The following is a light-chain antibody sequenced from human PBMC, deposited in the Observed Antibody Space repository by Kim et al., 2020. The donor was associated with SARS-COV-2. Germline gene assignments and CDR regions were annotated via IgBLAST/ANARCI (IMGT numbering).Light chain of an antibody. J-gene: IGLJ3*02. V-gene: IGLV10-54*01. CDR1: SNNVGNEG. Sequence: QAGLTQPPSVSKDLRQTATLTCTGDSNNVGNEGAAWLQQHQGHPPKLLFYRNNNRPSGISERLSASRSGNTASLTITGLQPEDEADYYCSAWDYSVSGWVFGGGTQLTVL. CDR2: RNN. CDR3: SAWDYSVSGWV.